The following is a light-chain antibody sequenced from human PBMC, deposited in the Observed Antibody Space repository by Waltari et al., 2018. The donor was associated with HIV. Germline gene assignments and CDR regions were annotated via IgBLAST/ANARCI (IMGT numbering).Light chain of an antibody. CDR2: GNT. CDR3: QSYDSSLSGSWV. CDR1: TSNIGAGYD. Sequence: QSVLTQPPSVSGAPGQGVSISCTGSTSNIGAGYDVHWYHQVPGTAPKLLIFGNTNRPSGVPDRISGSKSGTSASLAISGLRAEDEAYYYCQSYDSSLSGSWVFGGGTKLTVL. J-gene: IGLJ3*02. V-gene: IGLV1-40*01.